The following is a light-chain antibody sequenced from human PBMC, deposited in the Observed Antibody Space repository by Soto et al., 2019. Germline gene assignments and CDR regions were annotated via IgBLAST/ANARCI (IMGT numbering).Light chain of an antibody. CDR3: QQRSKWPPT. CDR2: DAS. Sequence: IVLTHSPATLSLSPGERATLSCRASQSVKTVLVWYQQRPGQAPRLLIHDASNRAAGIPARFSGSGSGTDITLAISSLEHEDVAVYYCQQRSKWPPTFGPGTKVDIK. CDR1: QSVKTV. J-gene: IGKJ3*01. V-gene: IGKV3-11*01.